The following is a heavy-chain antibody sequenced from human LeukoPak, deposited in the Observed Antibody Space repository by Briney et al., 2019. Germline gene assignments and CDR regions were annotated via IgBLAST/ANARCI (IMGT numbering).Heavy chain of an antibody. Sequence: ASVKVSCKASGYTFTIYYMHWVRQAPGQGLEWMGIINPSGGSTSYAQKFQGRVTMTRDMSTSTVYMELSSLRSENTAVYYCARDHQYGDYDGTFDYWGQGTLVTVSS. D-gene: IGHD4-17*01. CDR3: ARDHQYGDYDGTFDY. V-gene: IGHV1-46*01. J-gene: IGHJ4*02. CDR1: GYTFTIYY. CDR2: INPSGGST.